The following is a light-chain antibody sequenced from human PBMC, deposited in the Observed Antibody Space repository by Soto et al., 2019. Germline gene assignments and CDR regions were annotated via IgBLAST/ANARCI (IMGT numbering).Light chain of an antibody. Sequence: EIVLTQSPGTLSLSPGERATLSCRASQSVSSNYLAWYQRKPGQDPRLLIYGASNRATDIPNRFSGSGSGTDFTLTITRLEPEDFVVYYCQQYGSSPPTFGQGTKVEI. CDR1: QSVSSNY. V-gene: IGKV3-20*01. CDR3: QQYGSSPPT. J-gene: IGKJ1*01. CDR2: GAS.